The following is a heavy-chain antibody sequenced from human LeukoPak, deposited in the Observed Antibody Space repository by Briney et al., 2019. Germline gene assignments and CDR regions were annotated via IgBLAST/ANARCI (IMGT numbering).Heavy chain of an antibody. J-gene: IGHJ5*02. Sequence: SETLSLTCTVSGGSISSSSYYWGWIRQPPGKGLEWIGSIYYSGSTYYNPSLKRRVTISVDTSKNQFSLKLSSVTAADTAVYYCARLIAAAGTQNWFDPWGQGTLVTVSS. CDR3: ARLIAAAGTQNWFDP. D-gene: IGHD6-13*01. CDR1: GGSISSSSYY. V-gene: IGHV4-39*07. CDR2: IYYSGST.